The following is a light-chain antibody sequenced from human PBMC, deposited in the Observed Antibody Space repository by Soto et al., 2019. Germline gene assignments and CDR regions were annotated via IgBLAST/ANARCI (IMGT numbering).Light chain of an antibody. CDR2: DVS. J-gene: IGKJ1*01. CDR1: QSVTNY. CDR3: QQYNNWPPWT. Sequence: DIVLTQSPSTLSASPGDRGPLSCRASQSVTNYLAWYQQQPGQAPRLLVYDVSNMATGLPARFSGSGSGTELTLTITSLHPEDYAVSYYQQYNNWPPWTFGQGTKVDIK. V-gene: IGKV3D-15*01.